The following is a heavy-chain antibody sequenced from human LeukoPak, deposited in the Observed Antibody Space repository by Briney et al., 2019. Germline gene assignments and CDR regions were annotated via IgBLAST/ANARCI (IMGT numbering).Heavy chain of an antibody. V-gene: IGHV4-39*01. Sequence: PSETLSLTCTVSGGYISSSSYYWGWIRQPPGKGLEWIGSIYYSGSTYYNPSLKSRVTISVDTSKNQFSLKLSSVTAADTAVYYCARAYDILAYYFDYWGQGTLVTVSS. CDR1: GGYISSSSYY. CDR2: IYYSGST. D-gene: IGHD3-9*01. CDR3: ARAYDILAYYFDY. J-gene: IGHJ4*02.